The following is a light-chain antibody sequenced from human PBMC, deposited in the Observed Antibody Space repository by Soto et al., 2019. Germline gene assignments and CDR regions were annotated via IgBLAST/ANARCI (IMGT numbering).Light chain of an antibody. J-gene: IGKJ5*01. CDR1: QSFRGL. Sequence: EVVLTQSPVTLSLSPGERAPLSCRASQSFRGLLAWYHQKPGQAPRLLIYDAYNRATGIPPRFSGSGSGTDFTLTISSLEPEDSAVYYCQQRHMWPITFGQGTRLEIK. V-gene: IGKV3-11*01. CDR2: DAY. CDR3: QQRHMWPIT.